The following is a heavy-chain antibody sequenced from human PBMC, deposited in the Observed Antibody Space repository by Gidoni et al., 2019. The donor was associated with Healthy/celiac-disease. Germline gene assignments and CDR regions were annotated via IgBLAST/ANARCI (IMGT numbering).Heavy chain of an antibody. CDR2: ISSSSSYI. Sequence: EVQLVESGGGLVKPGGSLRLYCAASGFTFSSYSLNWVRQAPGKGLEWVSSISSSSSYIYYADSVKGRFTISRDNAKNSLYLQMNSLRAEDTAVYYCASFKYYYDSSGYYYAAFDIWGQGTMVTVSS. J-gene: IGHJ3*02. D-gene: IGHD3-22*01. CDR3: ASFKYYYDSSGYYYAAFDI. V-gene: IGHV3-21*01. CDR1: GFTFSSYS.